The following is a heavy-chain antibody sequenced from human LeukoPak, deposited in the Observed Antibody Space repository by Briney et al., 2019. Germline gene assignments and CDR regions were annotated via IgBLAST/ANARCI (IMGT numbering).Heavy chain of an antibody. J-gene: IGHJ3*02. V-gene: IGHV3-23*01. Sequence: GGSLRLSCAASGFTFSNYAMTWVRQAPGKGLEWVSSITSSGANRYYADSVKGRFTISRDNSKNTLYLQMNSLRAEDTAIYYCASWVEMITVDAFDIWGQGTLVTVSS. CDR1: GFTFSNYA. D-gene: IGHD5-24*01. CDR2: ITSSGANR. CDR3: ASWVEMITVDAFDI.